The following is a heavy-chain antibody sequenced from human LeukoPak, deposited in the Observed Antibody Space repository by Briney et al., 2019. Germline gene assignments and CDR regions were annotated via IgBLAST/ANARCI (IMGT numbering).Heavy chain of an antibody. J-gene: IGHJ6*02. Sequence: GGSLRLSCAASGFTFNNYWIHWVRQVPGKGLVWVSRINNDGSSASYVDSVKGRFTISRDNAKNTLFLQMNSLRAEDTAVYYCARRGTGHGMDVWGQGTTIIVSS. CDR1: GFTFNNYW. D-gene: IGHD1-1*01. CDR3: ARRGTGHGMDV. V-gene: IGHV3-74*01. CDR2: INNDGSSA.